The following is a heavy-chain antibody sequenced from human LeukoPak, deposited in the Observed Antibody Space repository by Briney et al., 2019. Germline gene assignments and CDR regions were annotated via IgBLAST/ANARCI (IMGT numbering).Heavy chain of an antibody. CDR2: ISSSSTTI. CDR1: GFTFSTYS. J-gene: IGHJ3*02. V-gene: IGHV3-48*01. Sequence: PGGSLRPSCAASGFTFSTYSMNWVRRAPGKGLEWVSYISSSSTTIYFADSVKGRFTISRDNAKNSLYLQMNSLRAEDTAVYHCARRSYSHDAFDIWGQGTMVTVSS. CDR3: ARRSYSHDAFDI. D-gene: IGHD2-21*01.